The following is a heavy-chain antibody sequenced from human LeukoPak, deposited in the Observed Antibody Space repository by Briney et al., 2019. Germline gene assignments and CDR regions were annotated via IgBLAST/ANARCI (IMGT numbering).Heavy chain of an antibody. D-gene: IGHD2-2*01. V-gene: IGHV4-59*12. Sequence: SETLSLTCTVSGGSISSYYWSWIRQPPGKGLEWIGYIYYSGSTNYNPSLKSRVTISVDTSKNQFSLKLSSVTAADTAVYYCARSTRRYALDYWGQGTLVTVSS. CDR1: GGSISSYY. CDR2: IYYSGST. CDR3: ARSTRRYALDY. J-gene: IGHJ4*02.